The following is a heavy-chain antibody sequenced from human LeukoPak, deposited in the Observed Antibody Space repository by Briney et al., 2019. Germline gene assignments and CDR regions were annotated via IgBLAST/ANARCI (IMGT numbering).Heavy chain of an antibody. D-gene: IGHD2-2*01. Sequence: SVKVSCKASGGTFSSYAISWVRQAPGQGLEWMGGIIPIFGTANYAQKFQGRVTITTDESTSTAYMELSSLRSDDTAVYYCARVPVPQIVEVPAAIPGDYWGQGPLVTGSS. CDR1: GGTFSSYA. J-gene: IGHJ4*02. V-gene: IGHV1-69*05. CDR2: IIPIFGTA. CDR3: ARVPVPQIVEVPAAIPGDY.